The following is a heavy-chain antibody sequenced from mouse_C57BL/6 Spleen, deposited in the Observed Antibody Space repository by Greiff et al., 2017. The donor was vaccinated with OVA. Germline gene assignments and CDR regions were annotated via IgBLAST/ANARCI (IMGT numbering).Heavy chain of an antibody. CDR2: ISYDGSN. D-gene: IGHD3-2*02. V-gene: IGHV3-6*01. Sequence: EVQLQQSGPGLVKPSQSLSLTCSVTGYSITSGYYWNWIRQPPGNKLEWMGYISYDGSNNYNPSLKNRISITRDTSKNQFFLKLNSVTTEDTATYYCARAAQATFAMDYWGQGTSVTVSS. CDR3: ARAAQATFAMDY. J-gene: IGHJ4*01. CDR1: GYSITSGYY.